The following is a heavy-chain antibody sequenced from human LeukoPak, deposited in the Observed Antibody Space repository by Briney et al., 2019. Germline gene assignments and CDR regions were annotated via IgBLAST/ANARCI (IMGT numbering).Heavy chain of an antibody. Sequence: SETLSLTYAVYGGSFSGYYWSWIRQPPGKGLEWIGEINHSGSTNYNPSLKSRVTISVDTSKNQFSLKLSSVTAADTAVYYCARGFYAGLNWFDPWGQGTLVTVSS. CDR2: INHSGST. CDR3: ARGFYAGLNWFDP. J-gene: IGHJ5*02. D-gene: IGHD3-16*01. CDR1: GGSFSGYY. V-gene: IGHV4-34*01.